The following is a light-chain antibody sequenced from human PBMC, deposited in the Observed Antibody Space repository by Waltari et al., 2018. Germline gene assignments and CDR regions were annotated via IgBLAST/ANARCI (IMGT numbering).Light chain of an antibody. CDR1: QGISNN. Sequence: DIQMTQSPSPLSASVGDRVTITCQASQGISNNFAWYQQKPGKVPKLLIYKASTLQSGVPSRFSGSGSGTDFTLTISSLQPEDFATYYCQHGYGTPYSFGQGTKVEIK. J-gene: IGKJ2*03. CDR3: QHGYGTPYS. CDR2: KAS. V-gene: IGKV1-NL1*01.